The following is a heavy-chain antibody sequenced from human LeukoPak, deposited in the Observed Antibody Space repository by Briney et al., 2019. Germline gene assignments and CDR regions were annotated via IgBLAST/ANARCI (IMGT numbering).Heavy chain of an antibody. CDR3: ARDLAATAIYGMDV. D-gene: IGHD2-21*02. CDR2: IYHSGAT. CDR1: GFTFSSYAM. J-gene: IGHJ6*02. Sequence: GSLRLSCAASGFTFSSYAMSWVRQPPGKGPEWLGEIYHSGATTYNPSVQSRLTISVDKSKNVFSLTLNSVTAADTAVYYCARDLAATAIYGMDVWGQGTTVIVSS. V-gene: IGHV4-4*02.